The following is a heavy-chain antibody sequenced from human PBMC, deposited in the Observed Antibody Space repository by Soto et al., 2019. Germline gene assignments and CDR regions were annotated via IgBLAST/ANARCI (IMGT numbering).Heavy chain of an antibody. Sequence: PSETLSLTCTVSGGSISSYYWSWIRQPPGKGLEWIGYIYYSGSTNYNPSLKSRVTISVDTSKNQFSLKLSSVTAADAAVYYCARYVPLRPIYYFDDWGQGTLVTVSS. CDR2: IYYSGST. J-gene: IGHJ4*02. D-gene: IGHD4-17*01. CDR1: GGSISSYY. V-gene: IGHV4-59*08. CDR3: ARYVPLRPIYYFDD.